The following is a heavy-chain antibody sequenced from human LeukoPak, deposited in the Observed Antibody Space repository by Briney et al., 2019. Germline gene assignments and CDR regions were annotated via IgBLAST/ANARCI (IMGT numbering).Heavy chain of an antibody. CDR3: ARGQNRWDCSSTSCYSFDP. Sequence: TGGSLRLSCAASGFTFSSYSMNWVRQAPGKGLEWVSYISSSSSTIYYADSVKGRFTISRDNAKNSLYLQMNSLRDEDTAVYYCARGQNRWDCSSTSCYSFDPWGQGTLVTVSS. CDR2: ISSSSSTI. D-gene: IGHD2-2*01. J-gene: IGHJ5*02. CDR1: GFTFSSYS. V-gene: IGHV3-48*02.